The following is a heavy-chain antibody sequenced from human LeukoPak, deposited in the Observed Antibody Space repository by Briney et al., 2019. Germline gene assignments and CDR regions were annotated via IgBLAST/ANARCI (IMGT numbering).Heavy chain of an antibody. V-gene: IGHV1-8*01. CDR2: MNPNSGNT. CDR3: ARGPGDYYYYYGMDV. Sequence: ASVKVSCKASGYTFTSYDINWVRQATGQGLEWMGWMNPNSGNTGYAQKFQGRVTMTRNTSISTAYKELSSLRSEDTAVYYWARGPGDYYYYYGMDVWGQGTTVTVSS. D-gene: IGHD7-27*01. CDR1: GYTFTSYD. J-gene: IGHJ6*02.